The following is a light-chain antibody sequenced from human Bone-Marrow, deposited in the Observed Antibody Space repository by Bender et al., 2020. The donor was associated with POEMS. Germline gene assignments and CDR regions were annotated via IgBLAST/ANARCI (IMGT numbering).Light chain of an antibody. CDR2: DVI. CDR3: SSYTSISTLV. V-gene: IGLV2-14*01. J-gene: IGLJ2*01. Sequence: QSALTQPASVSGSPAQSITISCTGTSSDVGGYNYVSWYQQHPGKAPKVMIYDVINRPSGVSNRFSGSKSGNTASLTISGLQAEDEADYYCSSYTSISTLVFGGGTKLTVL. CDR1: SSDVGGYNY.